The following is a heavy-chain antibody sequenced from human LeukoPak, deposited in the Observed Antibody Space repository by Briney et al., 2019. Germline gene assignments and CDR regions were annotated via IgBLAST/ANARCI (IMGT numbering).Heavy chain of an antibody. D-gene: IGHD1-26*01. CDR3: ARLVGATTGDAFDI. CDR1: GFTSSSFA. CDR2: ILKDGSSP. J-gene: IGHJ3*02. Sequence: PGMSLRLSCVASGFTSSSFAMHWVRQAPGKGLEWVSLILKDGSSPHYADSVKGRFTISRDNAKNSLYLQMNSLRAEDTAVYYCARLVGATTGDAFDIWGQGTMVTVSS. V-gene: IGHV3-30*04.